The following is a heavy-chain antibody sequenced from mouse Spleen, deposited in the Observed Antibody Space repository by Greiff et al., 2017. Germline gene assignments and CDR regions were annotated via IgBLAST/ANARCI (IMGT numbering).Heavy chain of an antibody. J-gene: IGHJ4*01. V-gene: IGHV14-1*02. CDR2: IDPENGNT. CDR3: ASLRRGAMDY. Sequence: EVQLVESGAELVRPGALVKLSCKASGFNIKDYYMHWVKQRPEQGLEWIGWIDPENGNTVYDPKFQGKASITADTSSNTAYLQLSSLTSEDTAVYYCASLRRGAMDYWGQGTSVTVSS. CDR1: GFNIKDYY.